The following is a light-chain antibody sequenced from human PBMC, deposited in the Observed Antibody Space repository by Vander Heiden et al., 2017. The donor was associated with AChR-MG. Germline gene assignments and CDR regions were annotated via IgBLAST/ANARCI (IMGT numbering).Light chain of an antibody. J-gene: IGKJ3*01. CDR3: QQYESSPHVT. CDR2: WAS. Sequence: DIVMTQSPDSLAVSLGERATINCKSSQSILYNSNNKNYLAWYQQKPGQPPKLLIYWASTRESGVPDRFSGSGYGTDFTLTISSRQAEDVAVYYCQQYESSPHVTFGHRTKVDIK. V-gene: IGKV4-1*01. CDR1: QSILYNSNNKNY.